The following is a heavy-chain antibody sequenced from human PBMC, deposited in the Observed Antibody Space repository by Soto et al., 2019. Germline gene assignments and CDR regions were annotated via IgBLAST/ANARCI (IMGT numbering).Heavy chain of an antibody. V-gene: IGHV1-69*02. J-gene: IGHJ4*01. D-gene: IGHD3-3*01. CDR2: IIPLLGIT. CDR3: ARGPISLGGD. Sequence: QVQLVQSGAEVRKPGSSVKVSCKTSGGSFSSFHITWVRQAPGQGLEWMGRIIPLLGITNYAQNFQGRVTITADKATNTAYMELNSLRYEDTAMYYCARGPISLGGDWGHGNLITVSS. CDR1: GGSFSSFH.